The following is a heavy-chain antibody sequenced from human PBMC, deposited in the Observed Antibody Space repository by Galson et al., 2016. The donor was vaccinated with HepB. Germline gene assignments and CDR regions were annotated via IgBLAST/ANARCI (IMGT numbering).Heavy chain of an antibody. J-gene: IGHJ4*02. V-gene: IGHV3-23*01. Sequence: SLRLSCAVSRITFSSFAMTWVRQAPGKGLEWVSAISGYDDNTYYADSVKGRFTISRDNSKNTLYLQMNNLRADDTAVYYCAKHPYYDILTGYLDSWGQGTLVTVSS. CDR2: ISGYDDNT. D-gene: IGHD3-9*01. CDR3: AKHPYYDILTGYLDS. CDR1: RITFSSFA.